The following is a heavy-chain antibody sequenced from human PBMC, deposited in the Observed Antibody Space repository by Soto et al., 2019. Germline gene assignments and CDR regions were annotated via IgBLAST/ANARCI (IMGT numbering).Heavy chain of an antibody. CDR3: ASSNSIVVVPAATPNSWFDS. J-gene: IGHJ5*01. V-gene: IGHV4-34*01. D-gene: IGHD2-2*02. CDR2: INHSGST. CDR1: GGSFSGYY. Sequence: SETLSLTCAVYGGSFSGYYWSGIRQPPGKGLEWIGEINHSGSTNYNPSLKSRVTISVDTSKNQLSLKPSSVTAADTAVYYCASSNSIVVVPAATPNSWFDSWGQGTLVTVSS.